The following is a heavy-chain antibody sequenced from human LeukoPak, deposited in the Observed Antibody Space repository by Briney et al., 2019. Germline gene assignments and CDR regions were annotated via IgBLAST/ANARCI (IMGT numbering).Heavy chain of an antibody. J-gene: IGHJ5*02. CDR1: GYTFTGYY. D-gene: IGHD6-13*01. CDR3: ARELGIAAAGTWNWFDP. V-gene: IGHV1-2*02. CDR2: INPNSGGT. Sequence: GASVKVSCKASGYTFTGYYMPWVRQAPGQGLEWMGWINPNSGGTNYAQKFQGRVTMTRDTSISTAYMELSRLRSDDTAVYYCARELGIAAAGTWNWFDPWGQGTLVTVSS.